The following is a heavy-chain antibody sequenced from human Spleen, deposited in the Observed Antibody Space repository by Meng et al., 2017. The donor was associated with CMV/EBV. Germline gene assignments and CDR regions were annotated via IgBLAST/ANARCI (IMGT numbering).Heavy chain of an antibody. J-gene: IGHJ6*02. CDR3: ARVSLGSYDFWSGYAHSPYYYYYGMDV. V-gene: IGHV3-21*01. CDR2: ISSSGSYI. Sequence: VRQAPGKGLEWVSSISSSGSYIYYADSVKGRFTISRDNAKNSLYLQMNSLRAEDTAVYYCARVSLGSYDFWSGYAHSPYYYYYGMDVWGQGTTVTVSS. D-gene: IGHD3-3*01.